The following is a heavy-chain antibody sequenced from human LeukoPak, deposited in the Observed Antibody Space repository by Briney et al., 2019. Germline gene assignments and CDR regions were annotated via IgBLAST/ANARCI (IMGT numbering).Heavy chain of an antibody. J-gene: IGHJ6*02. CDR2: ISYDGSNK. CDR3: TRDHGLDV. Sequence: GGSLRLSCAASGFTFSSYGMHWVRQAPGKGLEWVAVISYDGSNKYYADSVKGRCTISRDNAKNMLYLEMNSLRVEDTAVYFCTRDHGLDVWGQGTTVTVSS. V-gene: IGHV3-30*03. CDR1: GFTFSSYG.